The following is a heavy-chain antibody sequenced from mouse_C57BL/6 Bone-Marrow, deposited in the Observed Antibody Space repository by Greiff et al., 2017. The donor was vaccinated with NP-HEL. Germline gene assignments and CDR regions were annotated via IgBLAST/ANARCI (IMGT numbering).Heavy chain of an antibody. V-gene: IGHV1-19*01. CDR1: GYTFTDYY. D-gene: IGHD1-1*01. CDR3: AKYGRYAMDY. Sequence: VQLKQSGPVLVKPGASVKMSCKASGYTFTDYYMNWVKQSHGKSLEWIGVINPYNGGTSYNQKLKGKAKLTVDKSSSTAYMELNSLTSEDSAVYYCAKYGRYAMDYWGQGTSVTVSS. J-gene: IGHJ4*01. CDR2: INPYNGGT.